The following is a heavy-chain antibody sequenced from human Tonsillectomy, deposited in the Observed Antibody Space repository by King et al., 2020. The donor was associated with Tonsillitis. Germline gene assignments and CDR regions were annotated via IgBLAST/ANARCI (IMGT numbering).Heavy chain of an antibody. V-gene: IGHV3-30-3*01. CDR2: ISYDGSNK. CDR1: GFTFRSYA. J-gene: IGHJ6*02. CDR3: ARTPYCGGDCYYGMDV. Sequence: VQLVESGGGVVQPGRSLRLSCAASGFTFRSYAMHWVRQAPGKGLEWVAVISYDGSNKYYADSVKGRFTISRDNSKNTLYLQMNSLRAGDTAVYYSARTPYCGGDCYYGMDVWGQGTTVTVSS. D-gene: IGHD2-21*02.